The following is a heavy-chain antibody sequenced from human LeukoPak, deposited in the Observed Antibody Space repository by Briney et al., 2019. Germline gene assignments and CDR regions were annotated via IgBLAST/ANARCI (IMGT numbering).Heavy chain of an antibody. D-gene: IGHD2-8*01. CDR2: IKQDGSEK. CDR3: AKGGRGNGEVY. CDR1: GFTFSSYW. Sequence: PGGSLRLSCAVSGFTFSSYWMNWVRQAPGKGLEWVANIKQDGSEKNYVDSVKGRFTISRDNAMSSLFLQMNDLRAEDTAVYYCAKGGRGNGEVYWGQGTLVTVSS. J-gene: IGHJ4*02. V-gene: IGHV3-7*01.